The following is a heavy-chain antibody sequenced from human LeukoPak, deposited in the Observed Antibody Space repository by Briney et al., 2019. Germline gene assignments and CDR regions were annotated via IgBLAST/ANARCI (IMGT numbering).Heavy chain of an antibody. Sequence: PGGSLRLSCAPSGFTFSDYWMYWVRQAPGKGLVWVSRISNDGSTTTYADFVKGRFTISRDNAKNTLFMQMNSLRAEDTAVYYCTRIPITGTTSFDYWGQGTLVTVSS. J-gene: IGHJ4*02. CDR1: GFTFSDYW. CDR3: TRIPITGTTSFDY. V-gene: IGHV3-74*01. CDR2: ISNDGSTT. D-gene: IGHD1-20*01.